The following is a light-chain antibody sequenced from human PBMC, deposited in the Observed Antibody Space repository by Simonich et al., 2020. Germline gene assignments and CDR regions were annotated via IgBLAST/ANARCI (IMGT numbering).Light chain of an antibody. Sequence: DIVMTQSPDSLAVSLGERPTINCKSSQSVLYSSNNKHYLAWYQQKPGQPPKLLIYLASTRDSGVPDRFSGSGSVTDFTLTISSLQAEDVAVYYCQQYYSTPPWTFGQGTKVEIK. CDR3: QQYYSTPPWT. V-gene: IGKV4-1*01. CDR2: LAS. J-gene: IGKJ1*01. CDR1: QSVLYSSNNKHY.